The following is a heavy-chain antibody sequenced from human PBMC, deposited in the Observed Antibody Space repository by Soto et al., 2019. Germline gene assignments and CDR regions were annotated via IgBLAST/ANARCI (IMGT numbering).Heavy chain of an antibody. CDR3: ARESSTSNYYYYAMDV. D-gene: IGHD2-2*01. V-gene: IGHV4-31*03. Sequence: QVQLQESGPGLVKPSQTLSLTCTVSGGSIRSGGYHWSWIRQHPGKGLEWIGYIYYSGSTYYNPSLKSRVTISVDTSNNQFSLKLSSVTAEDTAVYYCARESSTSNYYYYAMDVWGQGNTVTGSS. J-gene: IGHJ6*02. CDR2: IYYSGST. CDR1: GGSIRSGGYH.